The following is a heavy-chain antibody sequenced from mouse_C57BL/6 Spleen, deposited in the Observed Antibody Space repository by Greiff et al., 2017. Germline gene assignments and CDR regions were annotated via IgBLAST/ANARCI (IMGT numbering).Heavy chain of an antibody. CDR2: INPGSGGT. J-gene: IGHJ4*01. CDR1: GYAFTNYL. Sequence: QVQLKESGAELVRPGTSVKVSCKASGYAFTNYLIEWVKQRPGQGLEWIGVINPGSGGTNYNEKFKGKATLTADKSSSTAYMQLSSLTSEDSAVYFCARGGRQENAMDYWGQGTSVTVSS. D-gene: IGHD3-2*01. V-gene: IGHV1-54*01. CDR3: ARGGRQENAMDY.